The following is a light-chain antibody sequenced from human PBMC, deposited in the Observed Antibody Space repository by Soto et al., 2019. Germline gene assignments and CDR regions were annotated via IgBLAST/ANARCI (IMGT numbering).Light chain of an antibody. CDR3: QQYNDWPPVT. Sequence: EIVMTQSQATLSVSPGERATLSCRASQSVSGNLACYQQKPDQAPRLIIYGASTRATGIPATCSGSGSEREFTLNISSLKSEDSAVYYCQQYNDWPPVTFGGGTKVDIK. CDR2: GAS. J-gene: IGKJ4*01. V-gene: IGKV3-15*01. CDR1: QSVSGN.